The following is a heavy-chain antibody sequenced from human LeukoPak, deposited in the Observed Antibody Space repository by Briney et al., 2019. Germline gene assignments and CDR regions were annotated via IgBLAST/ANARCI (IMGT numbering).Heavy chain of an antibody. V-gene: IGHV3-74*01. CDR2: INTDGSST. J-gene: IGHJ4*02. CDR3: ARGAACFDY. Sequence: GGSLRLSCAASGFTYSSYWMYWVRQAPGKGLVWVSRINTDGSSTSYADSVKGRFTISRDNAKNTLYLQMNSLRAEDTAVYYCARGAACFDYWGQGTLVTVSS. CDR1: GFTYSSYW. D-gene: IGHD2-15*01.